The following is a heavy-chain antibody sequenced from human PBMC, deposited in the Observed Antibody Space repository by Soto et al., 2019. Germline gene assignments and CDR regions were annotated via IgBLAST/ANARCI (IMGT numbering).Heavy chain of an antibody. V-gene: IGHV3-30-3*01. CDR2: TSYDGSKN. D-gene: IGHD3-16*01. CDR3: ARSLGTFTWLPPDY. CDR1: GFTFSTYA. J-gene: IGHJ4*02. Sequence: ESGGGVVQPGRSLRLSCSASGFTFSTYAMNWVRQAPGKGLEWVAVTSYDGSKNYYADSVKGRFTISRDNSKNTLYLQMNSLRAEDAAVYHCARSLGTFTWLPPDYWGQGTLVTVSS.